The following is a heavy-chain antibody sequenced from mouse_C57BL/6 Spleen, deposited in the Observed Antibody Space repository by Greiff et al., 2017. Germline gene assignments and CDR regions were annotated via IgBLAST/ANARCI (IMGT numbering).Heavy chain of an antibody. D-gene: IGHD3-3*01. CDR3: GGRGDRYYFDC. CDR1: GFSFTSYG. Sequence: QVQLQQSGPGLVQPSQSLSITCTVSGFSFTSYGVHWVRQSPGKGLEWLGVIWSGGSTDYNAAFISRLSISKASSKGQVFFRRNSLQADAAAIYYSGGRGDRYYFDCWGTGTTLTVSS. V-gene: IGHV2-2*01. J-gene: IGHJ2*01. CDR2: IWSGGST.